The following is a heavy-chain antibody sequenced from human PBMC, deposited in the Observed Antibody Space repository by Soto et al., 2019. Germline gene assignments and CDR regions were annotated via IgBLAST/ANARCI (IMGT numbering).Heavy chain of an antibody. V-gene: IGHV1-18*01. D-gene: IGHD3-3*01. CDR2: ISAYNGNT. CDR1: GYTFTSYG. J-gene: IGHJ6*03. Sequence: GASVKVSCKASGYTFTSYGISWVRQAPGQGLEWMGWISAYNGNTNYAQKLQGRVTMTTDTSTSTAYMELRSLRSDDTAVYYCARGVSDLGSGYWMDYYYYMDVWGKGTTGTVSS. CDR3: ARGVSDLGSGYWMDYYYYMDV.